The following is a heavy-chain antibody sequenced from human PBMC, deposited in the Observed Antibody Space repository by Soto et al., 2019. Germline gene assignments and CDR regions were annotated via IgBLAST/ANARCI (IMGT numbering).Heavy chain of an antibody. Sequence: QVQLVESGGGVVQPGRSLRLSCAASGFTFSSYAMHWVRQAPGKGLEWVAVISYDGSNKYYADSVKGRFTISRDNSKNTLYLQMNSLRAEDTAVYYCARATVTWDYLGQGTLVTVSS. CDR3: ARATVTWDY. J-gene: IGHJ4*02. V-gene: IGHV3-30-3*01. CDR2: ISYDGSNK. D-gene: IGHD4-17*01. CDR1: GFTFSSYA.